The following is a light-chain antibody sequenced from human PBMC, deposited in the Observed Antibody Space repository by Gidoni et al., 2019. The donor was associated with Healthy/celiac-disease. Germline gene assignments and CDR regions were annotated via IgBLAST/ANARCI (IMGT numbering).Light chain of an antibody. J-gene: IGKJ4*01. CDR2: GAS. V-gene: IGKV3-15*01. CDR3: QQYNNWPPLT. Sequence: EIVMTPSPATLSGSPGERATLSCRASQSVSSNLAWYQQKPGQAPRLLIYGASTRATGIPARFSGSGSGTEFTLTISSLQSEDFAVYYCQQYNNWPPLTFGGGTKVEIK. CDR1: QSVSSN.